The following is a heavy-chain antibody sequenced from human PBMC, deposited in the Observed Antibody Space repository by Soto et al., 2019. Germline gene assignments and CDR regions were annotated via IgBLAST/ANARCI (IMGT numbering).Heavy chain of an antibody. CDR3: TRVSPDFSGYDGGHYYYYYGMDV. D-gene: IGHD5-12*01. CDR1: GFTFGDYA. Sequence: LRLSCTASGFTFGDYAMSWFRQAPGKGLEWVGFIRSKAYGGTTEYAASVKGRFTISRDDSKSIAYLQMNSLKTEDTAVYYCTRVSPDFSGYDGGHYYYYYGMDVWGQGTTVTVSS. V-gene: IGHV3-49*03. CDR2: IRSKAYGGTT. J-gene: IGHJ6*02.